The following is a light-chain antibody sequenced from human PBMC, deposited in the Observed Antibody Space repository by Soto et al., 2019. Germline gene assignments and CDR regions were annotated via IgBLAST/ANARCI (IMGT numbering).Light chain of an antibody. J-gene: IGLJ1*01. CDR3: SSYTTSSTYV. CDR1: NSDVGAYNY. Sequence: QSALTQPASVSGSPGQSITISCTGTNSDVGAYNYVAWYQQHPGKVPKLMIYDVSNRASGVSNRFSGSKSGNTASLTISGLQAEDEADYYCSSYTTSSTYVFGSGTKLTVL. V-gene: IGLV2-14*03. CDR2: DVS.